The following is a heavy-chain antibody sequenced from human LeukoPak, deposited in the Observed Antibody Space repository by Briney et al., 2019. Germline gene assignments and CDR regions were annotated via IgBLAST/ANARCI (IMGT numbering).Heavy chain of an antibody. CDR3: ARRRDSGSLQHFDY. V-gene: IGHV3-11*01. J-gene: IGHJ4*02. D-gene: IGHD1-26*01. CDR1: GFTFSDYY. Sequence: GGSLRLSCAASGFTFSDYYMSWIRQAPGKGLEWVSYISSSGTTIYYADSVKGRFTISRDNAKNSLYLQMNSLSTEDTAVYYCARRRDSGSLQHFDYWGQGTLVTVSS. CDR2: ISSSGTTI.